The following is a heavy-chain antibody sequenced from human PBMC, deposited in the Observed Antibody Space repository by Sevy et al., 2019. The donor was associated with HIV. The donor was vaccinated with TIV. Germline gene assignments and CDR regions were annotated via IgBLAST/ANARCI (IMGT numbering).Heavy chain of an antibody. CDR1: GYTFTSYA. CDR2: INAGNGNT. D-gene: IGHD3-22*01. CDR3: ASAPPNYYDSSGYTLFSSFFDY. J-gene: IGHJ4*02. Sequence: ASVKVSCKASGYTFTSYAIHWVRQAPGQRLEWMGWINAGNGNTKYSQKFQGRVTITRDTSAGTAYMERSSLRSEDTVVDYCASAPPNYYDSSGYTLFSSFFDYWGQGTLVTVSS. V-gene: IGHV1-3*01.